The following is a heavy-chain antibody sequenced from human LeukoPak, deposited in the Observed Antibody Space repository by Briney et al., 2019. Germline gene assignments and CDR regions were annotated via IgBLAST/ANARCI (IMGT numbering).Heavy chain of an antibody. CDR1: GGSFSGYY. CDR3: ARGQAYYYGSGRAWFDP. V-gene: IGHV4-34*01. D-gene: IGHD3-10*01. CDR2: INHSGST. J-gene: IGHJ5*02. Sequence: NPSETLSLTCAVYGGSFSGYYWSWIRQPPGKGLEWIGEINHSGSTNYNPSLKSRVTISVDTSKNQFSLKLSSVTAADTAVYYCARGQAYYYGSGRAWFDPWGQGTLVTVSS.